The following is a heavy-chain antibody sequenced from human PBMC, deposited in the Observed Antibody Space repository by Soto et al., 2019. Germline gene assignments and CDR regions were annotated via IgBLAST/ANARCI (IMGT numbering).Heavy chain of an antibody. V-gene: IGHV4-4*02. Sequence: QVQLEESGPGLAKPSGTLSLTCTVSGGSISSNNWWSWVRQPPGKGLEWIGEIYHSGSTNYNPSRKRRVIISVDTSKNQFALRLSSVTAADTAVYYCARYIAASGTYYLDFWGQGTLVTVSS. D-gene: IGHD6-13*01. CDR2: IYHSGST. CDR1: GGSISSNNW. CDR3: ARYIAASGTYYLDF. J-gene: IGHJ4*02.